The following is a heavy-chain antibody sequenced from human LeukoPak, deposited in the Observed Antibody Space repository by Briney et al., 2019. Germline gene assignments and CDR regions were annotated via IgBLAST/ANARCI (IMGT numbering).Heavy chain of an antibody. Sequence: PGGSLRLSCAASGFTFDDYAMHWVRQAPGKGLEWVSAISGSGGSTYYADSVKGRFTISRDNSKNTLYLQMNSLRAEDTAVYYCAKVSGFMIPPWYFDLWGRGTLVTVSS. CDR2: ISGSGGST. V-gene: IGHV3-23*01. J-gene: IGHJ2*01. D-gene: IGHD5-12*01. CDR3: AKVSGFMIPPWYFDL. CDR1: GFTFDDYA.